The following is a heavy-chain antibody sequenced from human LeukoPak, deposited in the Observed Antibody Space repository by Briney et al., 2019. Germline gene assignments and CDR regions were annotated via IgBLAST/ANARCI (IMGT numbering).Heavy chain of an antibody. Sequence: ASVKVSCKASGDTFTSYYMHWVRQAPGQGLEWMGIINPSGGSTIYAQKFQGRVPMTRDTSTSTVYMELSSLRSEDTAVYYCARYQSLEMATGWRYFDYWGQGTLVTVSS. CDR3: ARYQSLEMATGWRYFDY. D-gene: IGHD5-24*01. V-gene: IGHV1-46*01. J-gene: IGHJ4*02. CDR1: GDTFTSYY. CDR2: INPSGGST.